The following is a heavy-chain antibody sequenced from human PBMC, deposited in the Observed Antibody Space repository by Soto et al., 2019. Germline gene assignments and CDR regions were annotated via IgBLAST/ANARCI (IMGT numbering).Heavy chain of an antibody. V-gene: IGHV1-18*01. D-gene: IGHD2-2*01. CDR2: IRTYNGNT. CDR3: ARDTSNYFDF. CDR1: GYTFNTYY. J-gene: IGHJ4*02. Sequence: GGSVKVACKPSGYTFNTYYISWLRQAPGQGLEWIGWIRTYNGNTNYVPKFQGRITMTTDTSTSTAYMELRSLRSDDTALYFCARDTSNYFDFWGQGTPVTV.